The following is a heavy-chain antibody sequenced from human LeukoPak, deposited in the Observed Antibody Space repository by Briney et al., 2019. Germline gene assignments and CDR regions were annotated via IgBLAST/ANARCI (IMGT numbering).Heavy chain of an antibody. V-gene: IGHV3-74*01. D-gene: IGHD3-10*01. J-gene: IGHJ3*02. CDR2: INSDGSST. Sequence: TGGSLRLSCAASGFTFSSYWMHWVRQAPGKGLVWVSHINSDGSSTSYADSVKGRFTISRDNSKNTLYLQMNSLRAEDTAVYYCAREGYYGSGAFDIWGQGTMVTVSS. CDR3: AREGYYGSGAFDI. CDR1: GFTFSSYW.